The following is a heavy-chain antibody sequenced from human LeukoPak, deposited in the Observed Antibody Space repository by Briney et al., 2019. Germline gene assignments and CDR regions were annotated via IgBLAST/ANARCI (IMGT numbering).Heavy chain of an antibody. CDR3: ARGGRRYYYDSSGSDY. V-gene: IGHV1-8*01. CDR1: GYTFTSYD. D-gene: IGHD3-22*01. Sequence: GASVKVSCKASGYTFTSYDINWVRQATGQGLEWMGWMNPNSGNTGYAQKFQGRVTMTRNTSISTAYMELSSLRSEDTAVYYCARGGRRYYYDSSGSDYWGQGTLVTVSS. CDR2: MNPNSGNT. J-gene: IGHJ4*02.